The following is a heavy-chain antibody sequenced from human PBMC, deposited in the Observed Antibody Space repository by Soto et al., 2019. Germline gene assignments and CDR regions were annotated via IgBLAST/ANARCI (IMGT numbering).Heavy chain of an antibody. Sequence: ALRLSCAASGFTFSSYGMHWVRQAPGKGLEWVAVISYDGSNKYYADSVKGRFTISRDNSKNTLYLQMNSLRAEDTAVYYCAKDSQEYWYFDLWGRGTLVTVSS. CDR3: AKDSQEYWYFDL. CDR1: GFTFSSYG. V-gene: IGHV3-30*18. CDR2: ISYDGSNK. J-gene: IGHJ2*01.